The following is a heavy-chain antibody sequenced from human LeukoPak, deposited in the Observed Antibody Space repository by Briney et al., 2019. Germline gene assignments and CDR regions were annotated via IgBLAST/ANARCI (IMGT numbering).Heavy chain of an antibody. D-gene: IGHD3-10*01. CDR1: GFTFSSYG. Sequence: GGSLRLSCAASGFTFSSYGMRWVRQAPGKGLEWVAVIWYDGSNKYYADSVKGRFTISRDNSKNTLYLQMNSLRAEDTAVYYCASSNYYGSGSYYNVRDRALDYWGQGTLVTVSS. J-gene: IGHJ4*02. CDR3: ASSNYYGSGSYYNVRDRALDY. V-gene: IGHV3-33*01. CDR2: IWYDGSNK.